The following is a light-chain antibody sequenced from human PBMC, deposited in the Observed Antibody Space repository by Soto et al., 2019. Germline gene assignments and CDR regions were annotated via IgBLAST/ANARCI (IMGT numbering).Light chain of an antibody. Sequence: QSVLTQPPSASGSPGQSVTISCTGTGSDVGGYNYVSWYQQHPGKAPKLMICEVSKRPSGVPDRFSGSKSGNTASLTVSGLQAEDEADYYCSSYAGSNNLVFGGGTKVTVL. CDR3: SSYAGSNNLV. V-gene: IGLV2-8*01. CDR2: EVS. CDR1: GSDVGGYNY. J-gene: IGLJ2*01.